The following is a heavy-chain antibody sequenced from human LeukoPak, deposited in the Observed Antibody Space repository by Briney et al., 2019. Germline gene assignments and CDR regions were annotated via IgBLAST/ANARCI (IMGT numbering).Heavy chain of an antibody. Sequence: PSETLSLTCTVSGGSISSYYWSWIRQPPGKGLEWIGYIYYSGSTNYNPSLKSRVTISVDTSKNQFSLKLSSVTAADTAVYYCARDRRSIAAAAYYYGMDVWGQGTTVTVSS. J-gene: IGHJ6*02. CDR1: GGSISSYY. CDR2: IYYSGST. V-gene: IGHV4-59*01. D-gene: IGHD6-13*01. CDR3: ARDRRSIAAAAYYYGMDV.